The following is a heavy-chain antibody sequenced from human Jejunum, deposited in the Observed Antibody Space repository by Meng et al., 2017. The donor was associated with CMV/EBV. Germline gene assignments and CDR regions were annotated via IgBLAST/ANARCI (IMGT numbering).Heavy chain of an antibody. J-gene: IGHJ4*02. D-gene: IGHD2-21*01. Sequence: TFTGYYMHWVRQAPGQGLEWMGWINPNSGGTNYAQKFQGRVTMTRDTSTSTAYMELSGLRSDDTAVYYCARVLCGEICAGDRLLDYWGQSTLVTVSS. CDR2: INPNSGGT. CDR3: ARVLCGEICAGDRLLDY. CDR1: TFTGYY. V-gene: IGHV1-2*02.